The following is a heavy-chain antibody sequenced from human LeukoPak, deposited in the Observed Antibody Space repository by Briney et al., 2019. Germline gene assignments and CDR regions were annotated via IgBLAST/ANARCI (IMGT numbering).Heavy chain of an antibody. CDR3: ANSFSAVTTKHY. Sequence: SGTLSLICAVSGVSISTNNWWSWVRQPPGKGLEWIGEVYHSGSTNYNPSLKSRVTILVDKSKNQFSLRLNSVTAADTAVYYCANSFSAVTTKHYWGQGALVTVSS. CDR1: GVSISTNNW. CDR2: VYHSGST. D-gene: IGHD4-17*01. J-gene: IGHJ4*02. V-gene: IGHV4-4*02.